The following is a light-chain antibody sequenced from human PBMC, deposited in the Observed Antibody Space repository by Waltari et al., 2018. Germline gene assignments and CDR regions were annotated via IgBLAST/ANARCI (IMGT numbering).Light chain of an antibody. CDR3: CSYGGSSTWV. V-gene: IGLV2-23*01. CDR1: SSDVGSYHL. Sequence: QSALIQPASVSGSPGQSITISCIGISSDVGSYHLVSWYQQHPDKDPTLMIYEGTKRPSGVSNRFSGSKSGNTASLIISGLEAEDEGDYYCSYGGSSTWVFGGGTKLTVL. CDR2: EGT. J-gene: IGLJ3*02.